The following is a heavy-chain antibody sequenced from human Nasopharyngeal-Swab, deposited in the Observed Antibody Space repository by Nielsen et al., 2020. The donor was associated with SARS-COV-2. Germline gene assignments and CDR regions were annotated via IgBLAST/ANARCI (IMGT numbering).Heavy chain of an antibody. D-gene: IGHD6-13*01. V-gene: IGHV4-39*07. CDR2: IYYSGST. Sequence: SETLSLTCTVSGGSISSSSYYWGWIRQPPGKGLEWIGSIYYSGSTYYNPSLKSRVTISVDTSKNQFSLKLSSVTAADTAVYYCAREGQQLVLGDMDVWGKRTTVTVSS. CDR3: AREGQQLVLGDMDV. J-gene: IGHJ6*03. CDR1: GGSISSSSYY.